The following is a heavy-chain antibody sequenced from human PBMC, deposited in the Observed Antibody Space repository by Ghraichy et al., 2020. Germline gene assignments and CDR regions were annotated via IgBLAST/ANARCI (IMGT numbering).Heavy chain of an antibody. D-gene: IGHD6-13*01. CDR1: GGSFSGYY. CDR2: INHSGST. J-gene: IGHJ6*02. V-gene: IGHV4-34*01. Sequence: SETLSLTCAVYGGSFSGYYWSWIRQPPGKGLEWIGEINHSGSTNYNPSLKSRVTISVDTSKNQFSLKLSSVTAADTAVYYCARGSRYGSSMYIDYYYGMDGWGQRTQVTVS. CDR3: ARGSRYGSSMYIDYYYGMDG.